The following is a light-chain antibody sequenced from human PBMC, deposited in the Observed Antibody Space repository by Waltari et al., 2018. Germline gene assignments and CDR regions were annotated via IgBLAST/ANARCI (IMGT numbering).Light chain of an antibody. J-gene: IGLJ2*01. Sequence: QSVLTQPPSVSAAPGQKVTISCSGGGFNIGSHYVSWYQQLPGTAPKLLIFDNSERPSGIPDRFSASKSGASAALDITGLQTGDEAEYYCGTWDDSLNGGIFGGGTKLTVL. CDR3: GTWDDSLNGGI. CDR2: DNS. CDR1: GFNIGSHY. V-gene: IGLV1-51*01.